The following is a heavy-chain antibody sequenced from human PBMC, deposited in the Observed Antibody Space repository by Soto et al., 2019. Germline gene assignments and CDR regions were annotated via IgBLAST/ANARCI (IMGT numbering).Heavy chain of an antibody. Sequence: SETLSLTCTVSGGSISSYYWSWIRQPPGKGLEWIGYIYYSGSTNYNPSLKSRVTISVDTSKNQFSLKLSSVTAADTAVYYCARGRRGYSYGFDYWGQGXLVTVYS. D-gene: IGHD5-18*01. CDR3: ARGRRGYSYGFDY. J-gene: IGHJ4*02. CDR1: GGSISSYY. V-gene: IGHV4-59*01. CDR2: IYYSGST.